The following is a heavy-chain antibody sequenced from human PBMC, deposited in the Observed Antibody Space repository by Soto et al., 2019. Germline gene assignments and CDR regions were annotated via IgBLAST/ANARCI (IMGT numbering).Heavy chain of an antibody. CDR1: GFTFSSYA. D-gene: IGHD5-18*01. Sequence: GGSLRLSCAASGFTFSSYAMSWVRQAPGKGLEWVSAISGSGVSTYYADSVKGRFTISRDNSKQTLYLQMISLRAEDTAVYYCAKGGYTFGFLFASWGQGSLVTVSS. CDR2: ISGSGVST. J-gene: IGHJ4*02. V-gene: IGHV3-23*01. CDR3: AKGGYTFGFLFAS.